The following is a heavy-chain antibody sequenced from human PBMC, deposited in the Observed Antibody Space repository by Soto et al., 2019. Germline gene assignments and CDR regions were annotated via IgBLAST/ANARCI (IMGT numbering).Heavy chain of an antibody. CDR1: GGSFSGYY. Sequence: QVQLRQWGAGLLKPSETLSLSCAVYGGSFSGYYWSWIRQPPGKGLEWIGEINHSGSTNYNPSLKSRVTISVDTSKNQFSLKLSSVTAADTAVYYCARGQAGGVVVIDYWGQGTLVTVSS. V-gene: IGHV4-34*01. CDR3: ARGQAGGVVVIDY. CDR2: INHSGST. D-gene: IGHD3-22*01. J-gene: IGHJ4*02.